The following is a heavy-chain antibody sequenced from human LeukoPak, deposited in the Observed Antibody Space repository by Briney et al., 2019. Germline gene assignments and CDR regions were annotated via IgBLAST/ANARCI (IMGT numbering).Heavy chain of an antibody. CDR2: IYTSGST. J-gene: IGHJ6*03. V-gene: IGHV4-4*07. CDR1: GGSISSYY. D-gene: IGHD6-13*01. CDR3: ARDKAAAGTRYYYYMDV. Sequence: SETLSLTCTVSGGSISSYYWSWIRQPAGKGLEWIGRIYTSGSTNYNPSLKSRVTMSVDTSKNQFSLKLSSVTAADTAVYYCARDKAAAGTRYYYYMDVWGKGTTVTISS.